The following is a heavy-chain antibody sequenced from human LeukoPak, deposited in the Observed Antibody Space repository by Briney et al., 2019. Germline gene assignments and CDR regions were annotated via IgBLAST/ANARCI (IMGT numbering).Heavy chain of an antibody. D-gene: IGHD5-12*01. V-gene: IGHV1-69*13. Sequence: GASVTVSCKASGGTFSSYAISWVRQAPGQGLEWMGGIIPIFGTANYAQKFQGRVTITADESTSTAYMELSSLRSEDTAVYYCAIWLGPSYYYYYMDVWGKGTTVTVSS. CDR1: GGTFSSYA. CDR2: IIPIFGTA. CDR3: AIWLGPSYYYYYMDV. J-gene: IGHJ6*03.